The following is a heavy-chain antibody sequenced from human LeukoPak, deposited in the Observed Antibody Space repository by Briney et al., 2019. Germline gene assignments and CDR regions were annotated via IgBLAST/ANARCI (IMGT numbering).Heavy chain of an antibody. J-gene: IGHJ4*02. CDR3: ARGPNYGDRVDFLVS. CDR2: IKQSGSEK. CDR1: GFIFSSHW. V-gene: IGHV3-7*01. D-gene: IGHD4-17*01. Sequence: GGSLRLSCAASGFIFSSHWMTWVRQAPGKGLEWVASIKQSGSEKYYADSVNGRFTVSRDNAKNSPNLQMNSLSAGDTAVYYCARGPNYGDRVDFLVSWGQGTKVTVSS.